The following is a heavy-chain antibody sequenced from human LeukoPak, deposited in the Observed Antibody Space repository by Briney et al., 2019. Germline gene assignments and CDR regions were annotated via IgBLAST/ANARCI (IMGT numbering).Heavy chain of an antibody. CDR1: GFTFSSYA. Sequence: GGSLRLSCAASGFTFSSYAMHWVRQAPGKGLEWVAVISYDGSNKYYADSVKGRFTISRDNSKNTLYLQMGRLRAEDMGVYFCARERYSSVFHDALDMWGPGTMVIVSS. CDR3: ARERYSSVFHDALDM. V-gene: IGHV3-30*14. CDR2: ISYDGSNK. J-gene: IGHJ3*02. D-gene: IGHD6-25*01.